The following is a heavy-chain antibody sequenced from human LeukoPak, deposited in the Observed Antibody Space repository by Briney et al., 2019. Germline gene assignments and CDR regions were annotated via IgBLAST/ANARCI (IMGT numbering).Heavy chain of an antibody. CDR1: GFTFSSYA. J-gene: IGHJ4*02. Sequence: GGSLRLSCAASGFTFSSYAMSWVRQAPGKGLEWVSAISGGGGTTYYAGSVQGRFTISRDNSKNTLYLQMNSLRAEDTAVYYCAKSADTPMEYFDYWGQRTLVTVSS. CDR3: AKSADTPMEYFDY. D-gene: IGHD5-18*01. CDR2: ISGGGGTT. V-gene: IGHV3-23*01.